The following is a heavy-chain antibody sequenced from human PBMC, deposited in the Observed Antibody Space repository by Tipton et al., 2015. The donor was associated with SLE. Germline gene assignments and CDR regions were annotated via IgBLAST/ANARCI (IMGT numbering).Heavy chain of an antibody. D-gene: IGHD4-17*01. CDR1: GGSISSGSYY. J-gene: IGHJ2*01. V-gene: IGHV4-61*02. CDR3: ARDSTVTHEWYFDL. Sequence: TLSLTCTVSGGSISSGSYYWSLIRQPAGKGLEWIGRIYTSGSTNYNPSLKSRVTISVDTSKNQFSLKLSSVTAADTAVYYCARDSTVTHEWYFDLWGRGTLVTVSS. CDR2: IYTSGST.